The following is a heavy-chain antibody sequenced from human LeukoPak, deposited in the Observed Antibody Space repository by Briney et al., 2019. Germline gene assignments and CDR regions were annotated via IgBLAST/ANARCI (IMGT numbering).Heavy chain of an antibody. CDR2: IKQDGSEK. J-gene: IGHJ6*03. Sequence: PGGSLRLSCAASGFTFSSYWMSWVRQAPGKGLEWAANIKQDGSEKYYVDSVKGRFTISRDNAKNSLYLQMNSLRAEDTAVYYCARWVDRDYYYYYYMDVWGKGTTVTVSS. CDR1: GFTFSSYW. CDR3: ARWVDRDYYYYYYMDV. V-gene: IGHV3-7*01.